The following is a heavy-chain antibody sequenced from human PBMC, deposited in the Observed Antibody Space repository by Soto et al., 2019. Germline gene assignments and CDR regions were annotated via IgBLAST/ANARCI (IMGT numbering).Heavy chain of an antibody. CDR1: GFTFSSYW. J-gene: IGHJ6*02. D-gene: IGHD3-3*01. CDR2: INSDGSST. V-gene: IGHV3-74*01. CDR3: ARQTYYDFWSGYPDV. Sequence: GGSLRLSCAASGFTFSSYWMHWGRQAPGKGLVWVSRINSDGSSTSYADSVKGRLTISRDNAKNTLYLQMTSLRAEDTAVYYCARQTYYDFWSGYPDVWGQGTTVTVSS.